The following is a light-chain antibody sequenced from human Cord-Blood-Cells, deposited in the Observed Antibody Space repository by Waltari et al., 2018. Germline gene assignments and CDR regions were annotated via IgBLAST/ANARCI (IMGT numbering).Light chain of an antibody. CDR2: AAS. Sequence: DIQMTQSPSSLSASVGDRVPITCRASQSISSYLNWYQQKPGKAPKLLIYAASSLQSGVPSRFSGSGSVTDFTLTISSLQPEDFATYYCQQSYSTPITFGQGTRLEIK. CDR3: QQSYSTPIT. V-gene: IGKV1-39*01. J-gene: IGKJ5*01. CDR1: QSISSY.